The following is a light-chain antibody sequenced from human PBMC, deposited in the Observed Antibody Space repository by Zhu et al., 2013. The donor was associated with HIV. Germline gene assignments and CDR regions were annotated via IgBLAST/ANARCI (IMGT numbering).Light chain of an antibody. V-gene: IGLV2-14*01. CDR1: SSDVGAYNY. CDR3: SSYAGSNRV. Sequence: QSALTQPASVSGSPGQSITISCTGTSSDVGAYNYVSWYQQHPGKAPKLMIYDVSNRPSGVSNRFSGSKSGNAASLTISGLQAEDEADYYCSSYAGSNRVFGGGTKLTVL. J-gene: IGLJ3*02. CDR2: DVS.